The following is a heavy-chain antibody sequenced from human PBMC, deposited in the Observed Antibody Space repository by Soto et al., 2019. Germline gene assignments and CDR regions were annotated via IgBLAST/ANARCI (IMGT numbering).Heavy chain of an antibody. J-gene: IGHJ6*02. D-gene: IGHD3-9*01. CDR2: VSPYSGST. CDR3: ATDFLTRPPWGSATAKITYNGMAV. CDR1: GYTFISYA. Sequence: QLVQSGAGVKKPGASVKVSCKASGYTFISYAISWVRQVPGQGLVWMGRVSPYSGSTDSALKFQGRLTMTAATYTNTPYIDLSNLRSENTAVYFCATDFLTRPPWGSATAKITYNGMAVWGPGTTVTVSS. V-gene: IGHV1-18*01.